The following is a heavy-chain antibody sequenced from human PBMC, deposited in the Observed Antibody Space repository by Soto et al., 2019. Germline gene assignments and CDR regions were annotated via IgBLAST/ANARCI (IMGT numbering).Heavy chain of an antibody. CDR3: ARDLSGSKVPADDAIEI. Sequence: GGSLRLSCAASGFTFSSYWMHWVRQAPGKGLVWVSRINSDGSSTSYADSVKGRFAISRDNAKNKLYLQMNSLRAEDMAVYYCARDLSGSKVPADDAIEIWGKGTKVTVSS. V-gene: IGHV3-74*01. CDR2: INSDGSST. CDR1: GFTFSSYW. J-gene: IGHJ3*02. D-gene: IGHD2-2*01.